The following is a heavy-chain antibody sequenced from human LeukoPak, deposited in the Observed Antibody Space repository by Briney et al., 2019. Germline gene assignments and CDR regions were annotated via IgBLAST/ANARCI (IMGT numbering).Heavy chain of an antibody. CDR3: AKGHCTNGICWLD. J-gene: IGHJ4*02. V-gene: IGHV3-23*03. D-gene: IGHD2-8*01. CDR2: IYSAGST. CDR1: GFTFSSYA. Sequence: GGSLRLSCAASGFTFSSYAMSWVRQAPGKGLEWVSIIYSAGSTYYADSVKGRFTISRDNSKNTLYLQMNSLRAEDTAVYCCAKGHCTNGICWLDWGQGTLVTVSS.